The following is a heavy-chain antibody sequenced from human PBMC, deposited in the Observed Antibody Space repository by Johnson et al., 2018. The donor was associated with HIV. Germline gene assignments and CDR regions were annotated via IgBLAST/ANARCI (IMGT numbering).Heavy chain of an antibody. CDR3: AKEGGRITMIVVEPDAFDI. J-gene: IGHJ3*02. D-gene: IGHD3-22*01. CDR2: TNSDGSST. Sequence: VQLVESGGGLVQPGGSLRLSCAASGLIFSRSWIHWVRQAPGTGLVWVSRTNSDGSSTNYADSVKGRFTISRDKAKNTLYLQMNSLRAEDTAVYYCAKEGGRITMIVVEPDAFDIWGQGTMVTVSS. CDR1: GLIFSRSW. V-gene: IGHV3-74*01.